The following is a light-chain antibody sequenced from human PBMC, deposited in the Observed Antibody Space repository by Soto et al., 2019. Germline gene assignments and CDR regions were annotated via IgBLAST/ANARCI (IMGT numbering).Light chain of an antibody. CDR3: QQYNDWPRT. CDR2: GAS. Sequence: EIVMTQSPATLSVSPGERATLSCRASQSFRSNLAWYQQRPGQAPRLLIYGASTRDTGIPARFSGSESGTEFTLTISNLQSEDAAVYFCQQYNDWPRTCGQGTRREIK. V-gene: IGKV3D-15*01. J-gene: IGKJ5*01. CDR1: QSFRSN.